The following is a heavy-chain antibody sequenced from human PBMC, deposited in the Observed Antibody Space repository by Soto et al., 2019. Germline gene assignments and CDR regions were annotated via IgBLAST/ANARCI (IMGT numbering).Heavy chain of an antibody. CDR2: IERDDDDK. V-gene: IGHV2-70*13. CDR3: ARSIRGPRRFNGMDV. D-gene: IGHD1-20*01. J-gene: IGHJ6*02. CDR1: GFSLTSPGMC. Sequence: SGPTLVNPTETLTLTCTFSGFSLTSPGMCVSWIRESPGKALEWLALIERDDDDKYYSTSLKTRLTISKDTRKNQVVLTMANMEPADTATYYCARSIRGPRRFNGMDVWGQGTTVTVS.